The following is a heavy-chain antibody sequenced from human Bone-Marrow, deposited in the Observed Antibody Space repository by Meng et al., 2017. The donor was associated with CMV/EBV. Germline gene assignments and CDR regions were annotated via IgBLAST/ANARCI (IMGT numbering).Heavy chain of an antibody. D-gene: IGHD3-3*01. V-gene: IGHV1-8*01. Sequence: FTSYDINWVRQSTGQGLEWMGWMNPNSGNTGYAQKFQGRVTMTRNTSISTAYMELSSLRSEDTAVYYCATASYYDFWRAPYYYGMDVWGQGTMVTVSS. CDR2: MNPNSGNT. CDR1: FTSYD. J-gene: IGHJ6*02. CDR3: ATASYYDFWRAPYYYGMDV.